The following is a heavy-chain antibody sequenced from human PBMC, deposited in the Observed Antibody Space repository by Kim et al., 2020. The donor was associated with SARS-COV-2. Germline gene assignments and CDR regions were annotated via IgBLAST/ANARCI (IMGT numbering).Heavy chain of an antibody. J-gene: IGHJ5*02. V-gene: IGHV3-33*01. CDR2: IWYDGDQK. D-gene: IGHD3-3*01. CDR3: ARDEVDYWSGYFWFDP. Sequence: GGSLRLSCEASGFTFSTRGMHWVRQAPGKGLEWVAIIWYDGDQKYYADSVKGRFTISRDNSKNTLFLQMNSLTADDSAMYYCARDEVDYWSGYFWFDPWG. CDR1: GFTFSTRG.